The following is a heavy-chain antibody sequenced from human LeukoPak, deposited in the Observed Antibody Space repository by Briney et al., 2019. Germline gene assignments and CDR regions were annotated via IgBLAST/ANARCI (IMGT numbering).Heavy chain of an antibody. CDR2: ISYDGSNK. CDR1: GFTFTNYP. D-gene: IGHD3-10*01. J-gene: IGHJ4*02. Sequence: GGSLRLSCAASGFTFTNYPIHWVRQAPGKGLEWVAVISYDGSNKYYADSVKGRFTISRDNSKNTLYLQMNSLRAEDTAVYYCAKDVSLFRGVTSFDYWGQGTLVTVSS. CDR3: AKDVSLFRGVTSFDY. V-gene: IGHV3-30*04.